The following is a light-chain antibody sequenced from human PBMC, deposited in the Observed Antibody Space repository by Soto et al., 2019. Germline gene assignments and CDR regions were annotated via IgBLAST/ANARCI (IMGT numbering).Light chain of an antibody. CDR3: KSYAGSNTYV. V-gene: IGLV2-8*01. J-gene: IGLJ1*01. CDR2: EVF. CDR1: NLGIGVYDF. Sequence: HSAMTQPPSASGSPGQSVTISCTGTNLGIGVYDFVSWYQHLPGKAPRLIIYEVFQRPSGVPDRFSGSKSGNTASLTVSGLQAADEADYFCKSYAGSNTYVFGSGTKVTVL.